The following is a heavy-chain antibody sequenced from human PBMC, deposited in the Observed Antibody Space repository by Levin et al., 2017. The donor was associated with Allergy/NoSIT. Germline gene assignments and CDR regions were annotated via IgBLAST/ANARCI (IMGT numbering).Heavy chain of an antibody. CDR1: GGSFRDYY. V-gene: IGHV4-34*01. J-gene: IGHJ4*02. CDR2: INHLDMT. CDR3: ARMTNGFYVDFTY. Sequence: SETLSLTCAVSGGSFRDYYWTWIRQPPGKGLEWIGDINHLDMTNYNASLKSRLTISVDTSKNHFSLKLNSVTSADTAVYYCARMTNGFYVDFTYWGQGAPVTISS. D-gene: IGHD2-8*01.